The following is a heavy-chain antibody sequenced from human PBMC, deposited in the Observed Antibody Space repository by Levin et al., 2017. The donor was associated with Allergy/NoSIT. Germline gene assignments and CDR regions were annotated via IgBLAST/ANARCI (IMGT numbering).Heavy chain of an antibody. Sequence: ASVKVSCKASGYTFGNYGITWVRQAPGQGLEWMGWISTYNGNTNYAQKFQGRVIMTTDTSTSTAYMELRGLRSDDTAVYYCAREAYSSVGNSHRYIDCWGQGTLVTVSS. CDR2: ISTYNGNT. V-gene: IGHV1-18*01. CDR3: AREAYSSVGNSHRYIDC. CDR1: GYTFGNYG. J-gene: IGHJ4*02. D-gene: IGHD6-19*01.